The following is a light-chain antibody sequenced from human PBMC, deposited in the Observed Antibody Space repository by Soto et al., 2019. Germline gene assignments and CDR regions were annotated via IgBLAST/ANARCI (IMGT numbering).Light chain of an antibody. V-gene: IGKV3-20*01. CDR3: QQYGSIPLT. CDR1: KSVSSSY. CDR2: GAS. Sequence: EIVLTQSPGTLSLSPGERATLSCRARKSVSSSYLAWYQQKPGQAPRLLIYGASSRATGIPDRFSGSGSGTDFTLTISRLEPEDVAVYYCQQYGSIPLTFGGGTKVEIK. J-gene: IGKJ4*01.